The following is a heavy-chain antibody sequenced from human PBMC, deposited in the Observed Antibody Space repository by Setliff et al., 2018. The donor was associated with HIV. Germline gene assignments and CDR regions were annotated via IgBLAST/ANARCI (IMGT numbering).Heavy chain of an antibody. CDR3: AVPPYSSSWYYYYGMDV. CDR1: GFTFSSYA. V-gene: IGHV3-64D*09. Sequence: GGSLRLSCSASGFTFSSYAMHWVRQAPGKGLEYVSAISSNGGSTYYADSVKGRFTISRDNSKNTLYLQMSSLRAEDTAVYYCAVPPYSSSWYYYYGMDVWGQGTTVTVS. J-gene: IGHJ6*02. CDR2: ISSNGGST. D-gene: IGHD6-13*01.